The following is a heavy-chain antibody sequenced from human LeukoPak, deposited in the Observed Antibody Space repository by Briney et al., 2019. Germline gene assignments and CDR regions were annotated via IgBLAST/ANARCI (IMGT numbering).Heavy chain of an antibody. V-gene: IGHV1-69*05. CDR1: GGTFSSYA. CDR2: IIPIFGTA. Sequence: SVKVSCKASGGTFSSYAVSWVRQAPGQGLEWMGGIIPIFGTANYAQKFQGRVTITTDESTSTAYMELSSLRSEDTAVYYCARERIVGAIFDYWGQGTLVTVSS. CDR3: ARERIVGAIFDY. J-gene: IGHJ4*02. D-gene: IGHD1-26*01.